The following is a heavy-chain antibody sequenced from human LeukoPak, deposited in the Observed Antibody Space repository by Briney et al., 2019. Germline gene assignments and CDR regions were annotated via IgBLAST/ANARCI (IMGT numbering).Heavy chain of an antibody. CDR1: GYTFTSYD. J-gene: IGHJ6*02. V-gene: IGHV1-8*01. Sequence: ASVRVSCKASGYTFTSYDINWVRQATGLGFEWMGWMNPSGGNTGYAQKFLGRVTMTRDTSIRTAYMELSNLRSEDTAVCYCARGCSGGSCNGMDVWGQGTTVTVSS. CDR3: ARGCSGGSCNGMDV. CDR2: MNPSGGNT. D-gene: IGHD2-15*01.